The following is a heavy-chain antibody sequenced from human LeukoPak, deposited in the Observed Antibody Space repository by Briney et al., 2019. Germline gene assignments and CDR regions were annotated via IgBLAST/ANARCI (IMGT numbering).Heavy chain of an antibody. CDR3: ARNTGSHYDHTREFDY. J-gene: IGHJ4*02. CDR2: ISYSGST. CDR1: GGSISSSSYY. Sequence: SETLSLTCTVSGGSISSSSYYWGWIRQPPGKGLEWIGYISYSGSTNYNPSLKSRVTLSLDTSKNQFSLKLSSVTAADMAMFYCARNTGSHYDHTREFDYWGQGTLVTVSS. V-gene: IGHV4-61*05. D-gene: IGHD1-26*01.